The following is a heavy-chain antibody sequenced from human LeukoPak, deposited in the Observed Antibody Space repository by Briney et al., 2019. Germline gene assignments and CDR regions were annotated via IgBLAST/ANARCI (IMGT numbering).Heavy chain of an antibody. D-gene: IGHD6-13*01. CDR3: VRSITAAALFDY. Sequence: SETLSLTCTVSGGSIISSSYYWGWIRQPPGKGLEWIGSINYSGSTYYNPSLKSRVIISVDTSKNQFSLKLSSATAADTAVYFCVRSITAAALFDYWGQGTLVTVSS. J-gene: IGHJ4*02. CDR2: INYSGST. CDR1: GGSIISSSYY. V-gene: IGHV4-39*07.